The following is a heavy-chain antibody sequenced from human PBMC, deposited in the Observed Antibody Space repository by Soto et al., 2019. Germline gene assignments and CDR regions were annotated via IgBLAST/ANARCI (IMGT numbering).Heavy chain of an antibody. V-gene: IGHV4-30-4*08. CDR1: GGSISSGDYY. CDR3: ARWNSGYDPQTTFDY. CDR2: IYYSGST. Sequence: QVQLQESGPGLVKPSQTLSLTCTVSGGSISSGDYYWSWIRQPPGKGLEWIGYIYYSGSTYYNPSLTSRVTISVDPSTNQFSLKLSSVTAADTAVYYCARWNSGYDPQTTFDYWGQGTLVTVSS. D-gene: IGHD5-12*01. J-gene: IGHJ4*02.